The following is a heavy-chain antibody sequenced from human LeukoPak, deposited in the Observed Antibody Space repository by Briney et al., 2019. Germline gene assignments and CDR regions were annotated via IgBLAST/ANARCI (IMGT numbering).Heavy chain of an antibody. CDR2: IHTSGST. J-gene: IGHJ4*02. D-gene: IGHD6-6*01. CDR3: AREGSMTARPFVSIDY. V-gene: IGHV4-4*07. CDR1: GGSISTYY. Sequence: PSETLSLTSTVSGGSISTYYWSWIRQPAGKGLEWIGHIHTSGSTDYNPSLESRVTMSVDTSRNQFSLKLSSVTAADTAVYYCAREGSMTARPFVSIDYWGQGTLVNLSS.